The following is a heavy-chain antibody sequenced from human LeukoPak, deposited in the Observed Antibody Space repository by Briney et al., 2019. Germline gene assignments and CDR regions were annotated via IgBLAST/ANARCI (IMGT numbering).Heavy chain of an antibody. Sequence: GGSLRLSCAASGFTFSSYWMHWVRQAPGKGLVWVSRINSDGSSTSYADSVKGRFTISRDNAKNTLYLQMNSLRAEDTAVCYCARVYLVRYDSSGYSSYDYWGQGTRVTVSS. CDR1: GFTFSSYW. CDR3: ARVYLVRYDSSGYSSYDY. J-gene: IGHJ4*02. D-gene: IGHD3-22*01. V-gene: IGHV3-74*01. CDR2: INSDGSST.